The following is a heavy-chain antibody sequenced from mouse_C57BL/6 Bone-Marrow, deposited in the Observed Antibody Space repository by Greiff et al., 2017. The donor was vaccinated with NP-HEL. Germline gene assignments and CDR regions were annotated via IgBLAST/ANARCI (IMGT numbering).Heavy chain of an antibody. D-gene: IGHD4-1*01. CDR1: GFTFSSYA. Sequence: EVKVVESGEGLVKPGGSLKLSCAASGFTFSSYAMSWVRQTPEKRLEWVAYISSGGDYIYYADTVKGRFTISRDNARNTLYLQMSSLKSEDTAMYYCTRGGTGTGYFDYWGQGTTLTVSS. CDR2: ISSGGDYI. J-gene: IGHJ2*01. V-gene: IGHV5-9-1*02. CDR3: TRGGTGTGYFDY.